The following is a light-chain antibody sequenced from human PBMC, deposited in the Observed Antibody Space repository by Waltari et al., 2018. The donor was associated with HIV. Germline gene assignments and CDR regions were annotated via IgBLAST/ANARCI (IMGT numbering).Light chain of an antibody. J-gene: IGKJ4*01. CDR3: QQYNDWPLT. CDR1: QSVTHN. CDR2: GAS. Sequence: EIVMTQSPATLSVSPGERATLSCRASQSVTHNLAWFQQKLGQAPRLLIYGASTRATGIPVRFSGSGSGTEFTLSISSLQSEDFAVYYCQQYNDWPLTFGGGTKVEIK. V-gene: IGKV3-15*01.